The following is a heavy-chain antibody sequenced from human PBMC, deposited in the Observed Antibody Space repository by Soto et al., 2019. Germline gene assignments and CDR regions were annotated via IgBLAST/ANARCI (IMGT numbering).Heavy chain of an antibody. CDR1: RFTFKKNV. D-gene: IGHD2-8*01. CDR3: AKNGLDNSPSAIDS. Sequence: GGSLGFSCAASRFTFKKNVLSWVRRAPGKGLDWVSGITGSGRDTYYADSVKGRFTISRDNSKNMVFLQMNSLRAEDTALYYCAKNGLDNSPSAIDSWGPGTLVTVSS. V-gene: IGHV3-23*01. J-gene: IGHJ4*02. CDR2: ITGSGRDT.